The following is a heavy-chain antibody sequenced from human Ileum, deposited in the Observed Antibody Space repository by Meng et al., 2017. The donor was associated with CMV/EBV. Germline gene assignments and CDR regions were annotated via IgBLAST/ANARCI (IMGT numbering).Heavy chain of an antibody. Sequence: GPRTVKPSTHPAPPLTVLGSFLPQYYLYRCWIPPPPGKGLGWIWYIFYNGITFYHPSLKSHIAIFVDTAKSQFSLIVSSVAAAETAVYYLAKYSGPSRWFDPWGQGTLVTVSS. V-gene: IGHV4-30-4*01. J-gene: IGHJ5*02. CDR3: AKYSGPSRWFDP. CDR2: IFYNGIT. D-gene: IGHD5-12*01. CDR1: SFLPQYYLY.